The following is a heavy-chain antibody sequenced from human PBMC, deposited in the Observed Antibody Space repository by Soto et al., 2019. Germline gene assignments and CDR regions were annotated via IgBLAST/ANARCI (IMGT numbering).Heavy chain of an antibody. V-gene: IGHV6-1*01. J-gene: IGHJ4*02. CDR1: GDSVSSNSAA. CDR3: ARAQPPVGASYCFDY. D-gene: IGHD1-26*01. Sequence: QVQLQQSGPGLVKPSQTLSLTCAISGDSVSSNSAAWNWIRQSPSRGLEWLGRTYFRSKWYYEYAVSVKSRITINPDPSKNQFSLQLNSVTPEDTAVYFCARAQPPVGASYCFDYWGLGTLVTVSS. CDR2: TYFRSKWYY.